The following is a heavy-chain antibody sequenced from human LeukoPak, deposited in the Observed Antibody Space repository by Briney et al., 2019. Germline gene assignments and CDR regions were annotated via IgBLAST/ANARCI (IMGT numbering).Heavy chain of an antibody. J-gene: IGHJ4*02. CDR3: ARHVPEMATIGDFDF. V-gene: IGHV4-39*01. CDR1: GGSISSSSYY. D-gene: IGHD5-24*01. CDR2: IYFAGST. Sequence: SETLSLTCTVSGGSISSSSYYWGWIRQPPGKGLEWIGSIYFAGSTYYNPSLKSRVTISVDTSKNQFSLKLSSVTAADTAVYYCARHVPEMATIGDFDFWGQGTLVTVSS.